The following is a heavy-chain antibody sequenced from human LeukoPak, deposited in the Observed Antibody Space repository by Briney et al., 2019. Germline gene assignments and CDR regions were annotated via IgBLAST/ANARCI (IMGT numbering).Heavy chain of an antibody. Sequence: ASVKVSCEASGYSFIGYYLHWVRQAPGQGLEWMGWISPNSGGTNYAQKFQGRVTMTRDMSTSTVYMELSSLRSEDTAVYYCARGEGGSSWYVGYYMDVWGKGTTVTVSS. CDR1: GYSFIGYY. V-gene: IGHV1-2*02. CDR3: ARGEGGSSWYVGYYMDV. D-gene: IGHD6-13*01. J-gene: IGHJ6*03. CDR2: ISPNSGGT.